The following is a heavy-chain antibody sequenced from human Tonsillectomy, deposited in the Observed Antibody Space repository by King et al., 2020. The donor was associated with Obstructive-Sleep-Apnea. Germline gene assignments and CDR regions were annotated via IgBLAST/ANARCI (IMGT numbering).Heavy chain of an antibody. CDR2: IKSRYDGGTP. CDR1: GLTFTSAW. Sequence: VQLVESGGGLVEPGGSLRLSCTASGLTFTSAWMSWVRQAPGKGPEWVGRIKSRYDGGTPDYAAFVKGRFTISRDDSKNTIYLQMSSLQGEDTAIYYCTTGDPRRDWGQGTLVTVSS. V-gene: IGHV3-15*01. CDR3: TTGDPRRD. J-gene: IGHJ4*02.